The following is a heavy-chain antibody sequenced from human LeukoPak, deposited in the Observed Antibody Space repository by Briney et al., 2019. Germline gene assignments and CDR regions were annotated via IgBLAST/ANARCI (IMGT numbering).Heavy chain of an antibody. V-gene: IGHV4-61*02. CDR3: ARDGGANWGVLGYYYYMDV. J-gene: IGHJ6*03. Sequence: SETLSLTCTVSGGSISSSSYYWSWIRQPAGKGLEWIGRIYTSGSTNYNPSLKSRVTISVDTSKNQFSLKLSSVTAADTAVYYCARDGGANWGVLGYYYYMDVWGKGTTVTISS. D-gene: IGHD7-27*01. CDR1: GGSISSSSYY. CDR2: IYTSGST.